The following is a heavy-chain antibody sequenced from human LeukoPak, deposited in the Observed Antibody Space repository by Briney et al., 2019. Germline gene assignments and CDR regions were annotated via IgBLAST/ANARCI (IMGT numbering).Heavy chain of an antibody. CDR1: GFTFSSYG. V-gene: IGHV3-23*01. CDR3: ATTPGWSGSYSI. J-gene: IGHJ3*02. CDR2: ISGSGGST. Sequence: PGGSLRLSCAASGFTFSSYGMSWVRQAPGKGLEWVSAISGSGGSTYYADSVKGRFTISRDNSKNTLYLQMNSLRAEDTAVYYCATTPGWSGSYSIWGQGTVVTVSS. D-gene: IGHD1-26*01.